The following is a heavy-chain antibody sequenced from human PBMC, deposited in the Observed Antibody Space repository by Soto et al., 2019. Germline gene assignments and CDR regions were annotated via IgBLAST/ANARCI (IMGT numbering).Heavy chain of an antibody. Sequence: ASVKVSCKASGYTFTGYYMHWVRQAPGQGLEWMGWINPNSGGTNYAQKFQGRVTMTRDTSISTAYMELSSLRSEDTAVYYCATDRADFWSGYRPYFDYWGQGTLVTVSS. J-gene: IGHJ4*02. CDR2: INPNSGGT. D-gene: IGHD3-3*01. CDR1: GYTFTGYY. CDR3: ATDRADFWSGYRPYFDY. V-gene: IGHV1-2*02.